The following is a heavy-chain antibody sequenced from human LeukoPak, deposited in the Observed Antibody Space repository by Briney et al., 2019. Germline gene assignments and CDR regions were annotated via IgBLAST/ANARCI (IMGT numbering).Heavy chain of an antibody. D-gene: IGHD3-10*01. Sequence: SETLSLTCAVYGGSFSGYYWSWIRQPPGKGLEWIGEINHSGSTNYNPSLKSRVTISVDTSKNQFSLKLSSVTAADTAEYYCARVRGLNYYGSGSYYRSGYFDYWGQGTLVTVSS. CDR1: GGSFSGYY. CDR2: INHSGST. V-gene: IGHV4-34*01. CDR3: ARVRGLNYYGSGSYYRSGYFDY. J-gene: IGHJ4*02.